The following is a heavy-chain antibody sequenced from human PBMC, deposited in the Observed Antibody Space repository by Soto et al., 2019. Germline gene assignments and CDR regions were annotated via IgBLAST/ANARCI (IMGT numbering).Heavy chain of an antibody. J-gene: IGHJ6*02. V-gene: IGHV4-59*01. Sequence: NPSETLSLTCTVSGGSISSYYWSWIRQPPGKGLEWIGYIYYSGSTNYNPSLKSRVTISVDTSKNQFSLKLSSVTAADTAVYYCARLRGYDSSGYYYGRIGNMDVWGQGTTVTVSS. CDR1: GGSISSYY. D-gene: IGHD3-22*01. CDR2: IYYSGST. CDR3: ARLRGYDSSGYYYGRIGNMDV.